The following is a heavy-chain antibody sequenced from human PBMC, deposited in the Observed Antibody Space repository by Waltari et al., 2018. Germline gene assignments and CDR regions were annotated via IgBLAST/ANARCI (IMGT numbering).Heavy chain of an antibody. J-gene: IGHJ4*02. V-gene: IGHV3-30*01. Sequence: QVQLVESGGGVVQPGRSLSISFAASGFPFRSYAMPWVRQAPGKGLEWVAVISYDGSNKYYADSVKGRFTISRDNSKNTLYLQMNSLRTEDTAVYYCARARIAAAASYFGYWGQGTLVTVSS. CDR3: ARARIAAAASYFGY. D-gene: IGHD6-13*01. CDR1: GFPFRSYA. CDR2: ISYDGSNK.